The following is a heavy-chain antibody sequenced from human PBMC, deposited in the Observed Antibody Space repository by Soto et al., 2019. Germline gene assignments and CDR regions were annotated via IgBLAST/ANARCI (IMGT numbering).Heavy chain of an antibody. CDR1: GGSISSGDYY. V-gene: IGHV4-31*03. J-gene: IGHJ4*02. CDR2: IYYSGST. D-gene: IGHD3-10*02. Sequence: QVQLQESGPGLVKPSQTLSLTCTVSGGSISSGDYYWNWIRPHPGKGLEWICYIYYSGSTYYNPSLKSRVTISVDTSKNQFSLNLHSVTAADTAVYYCARGGNVGGSPTGTVSNDYWGQGALVTVSS. CDR3: ARGGNVGGSPTGTVSNDY.